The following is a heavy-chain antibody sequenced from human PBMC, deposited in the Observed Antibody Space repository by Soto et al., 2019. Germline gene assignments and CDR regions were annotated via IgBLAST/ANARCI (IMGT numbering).Heavy chain of an antibody. Sequence: QVQLQQWGAGLLKPSETLSLTCAVYGGSFSGYYWSWIRQPPGKGLEWIGEINHSGSTNYNPSLKSRVNIAEDPSKNQFSLKLSSVTAADTAVYYCARLEGRITIFGVVIIGPRFDPWGQGTLVTVSS. CDR3: ARLEGRITIFGVVIIGPRFDP. D-gene: IGHD3-3*01. CDR2: INHSGST. CDR1: GGSFSGYY. J-gene: IGHJ5*02. V-gene: IGHV4-34*01.